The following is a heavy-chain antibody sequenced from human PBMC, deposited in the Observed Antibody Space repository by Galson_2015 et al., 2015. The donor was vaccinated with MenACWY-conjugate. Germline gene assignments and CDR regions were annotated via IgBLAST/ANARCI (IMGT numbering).Heavy chain of an antibody. CDR3: AGSYGDFVEQFDS. Sequence: LRLSCAASGFTFSSYDMTWVRQAPGKGLEWIGEINHTGSTNYNPSLTSRVTISIDTSKSQFSLKVTSVTAADMAVYYCAGSYGDFVEQFDSWGQGTLVTVSS. J-gene: IGHJ5*01. CDR2: INHTGST. V-gene: IGHV4-34*08. D-gene: IGHD4-17*01. CDR1: GFTFSSYD.